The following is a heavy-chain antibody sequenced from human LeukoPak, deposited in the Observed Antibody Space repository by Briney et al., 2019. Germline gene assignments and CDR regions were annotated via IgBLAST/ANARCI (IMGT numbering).Heavy chain of an antibody. Sequence: ASVNVSCAASGYTFTDYYMHWVRQAPGQGLEWMAWINPNSGVTDYAQTFQGRVTMTRDTSISTAYMELSRPRSDDTAVYYCGRAYGSGNDANAYWGQGTLVTVSS. D-gene: IGHD3-10*01. J-gene: IGHJ4*02. CDR1: GYTFTDYY. CDR2: INPNSGVT. V-gene: IGHV1-2*02. CDR3: GRAYGSGNDANAY.